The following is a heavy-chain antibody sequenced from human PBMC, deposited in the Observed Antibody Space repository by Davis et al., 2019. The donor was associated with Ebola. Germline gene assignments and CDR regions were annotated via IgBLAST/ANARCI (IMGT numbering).Heavy chain of an antibody. CDR2: ISSSGSTI. J-gene: IGHJ6*02. V-gene: IGHV3-48*03. CDR3: AKDIGLGYYDSSGYYYYYGMDV. Sequence: GESLKISCAASGFTFSSYEMNWVRQAPGKGLEWVSYISSSGSTIYYADSVKGRFTISRDNAKNSLYLQMNSLRTEDTALYYCAKDIGLGYYDSSGYYYYYGMDVWGQGTTVTVSS. CDR1: GFTFSSYE. D-gene: IGHD3-22*01.